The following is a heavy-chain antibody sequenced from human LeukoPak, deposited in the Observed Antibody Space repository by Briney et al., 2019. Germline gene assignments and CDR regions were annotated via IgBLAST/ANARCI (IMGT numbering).Heavy chain of an antibody. D-gene: IGHD5-24*01. CDR1: GFTFSSYA. CDR2: IKEDGTET. CDR3: AKEGRSLQTY. Sequence: GGSLRLSCAASGFTFSSYAMHWFRQAPGKGLEWVANIKEDGTETYYVDSVKGRFTISRDNAKNSLYLQMNSLRVEDTAVYYCAKEGRSLQTYWGQGTLVTVSS. J-gene: IGHJ4*02. V-gene: IGHV3-7*03.